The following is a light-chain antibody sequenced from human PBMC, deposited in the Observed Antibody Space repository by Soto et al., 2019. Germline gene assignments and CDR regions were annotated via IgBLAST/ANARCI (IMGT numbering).Light chain of an antibody. Sequence: EIVLTQSPGTLSLSPGEGATLSCRASQTVSSYLAWYQQKPGQAPRLLINGGSSRATGIPDRFSGSGSGTDFTLTISSLEPEDFAVYYCQQYSSVPRTFGQGTKVDIK. J-gene: IGKJ1*01. V-gene: IGKV3-20*01. CDR2: GGS. CDR1: QTVSSY. CDR3: QQYSSVPRT.